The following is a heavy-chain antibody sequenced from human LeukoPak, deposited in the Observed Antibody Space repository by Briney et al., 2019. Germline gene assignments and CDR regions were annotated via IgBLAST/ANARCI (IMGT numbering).Heavy chain of an antibody. V-gene: IGHV3-74*01. CDR2: INRDGSGT. Sequence: GGSLRLSCAASGFTFSNYWMHWVRQAPGKGLVWVSRINRDGSGTTYADSVKGRFTTSRDNAKNTPYLQLDSLRDDDTAAYYCDRDTGYESLSAFWGGMDVWGNGTTVIVSS. D-gene: IGHD3-16*01. CDR3: DRDTGYESLSAFWGGMDV. J-gene: IGHJ6*04. CDR1: GFTFSNYW.